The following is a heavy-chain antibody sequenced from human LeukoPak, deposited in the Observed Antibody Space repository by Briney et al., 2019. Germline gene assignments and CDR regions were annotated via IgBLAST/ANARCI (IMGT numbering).Heavy chain of an antibody. Sequence: GGSLRLSCAASGFTFNHYAMSWVRQAPGKGLEWVSGINHHGHTFYADSVKGRFTISRDNSKNTVFLQMNSLRADDTAEYFCARDQGTQHSGAWYVFDYWGRGTLVTVSS. CDR2: INHHGHT. V-gene: IGHV3-23*01. D-gene: IGHD6-19*01. CDR1: GFTFNHYA. J-gene: IGHJ4*02. CDR3: ARDQGTQHSGAWYVFDY.